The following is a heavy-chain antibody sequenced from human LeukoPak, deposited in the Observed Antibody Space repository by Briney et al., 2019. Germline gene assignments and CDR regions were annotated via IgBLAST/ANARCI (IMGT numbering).Heavy chain of an antibody. Sequence: ASVKVSCKASGGTFSSYAISWVRQAPGQGLEWMGGIIPIFGTANYAQKFQGRVTITADESTSTAYMELSSLRSEDTAVYYCAREGGVYCGGDCYADAFDIWGQGTMVTVSS. J-gene: IGHJ3*02. CDR3: AREGGVYCGGDCYADAFDI. CDR2: IIPIFGTA. D-gene: IGHD2-21*02. CDR1: GGTFSSYA. V-gene: IGHV1-69*13.